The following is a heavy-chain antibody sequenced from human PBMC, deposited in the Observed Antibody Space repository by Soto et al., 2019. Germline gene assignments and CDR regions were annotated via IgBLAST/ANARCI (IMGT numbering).Heavy chain of an antibody. Sequence: GESLKISCKGSGYSFTSYWIGWVRQMPGKXLEWVGIIYPGDSDTRYSPSFQGQVTISADKSISTAYLQWSSLKASDTAMYYCARQKDSSSWRYYYGMDVWGQGTTVTVSS. CDR3: ARQKDSSSWRYYYGMDV. V-gene: IGHV5-51*01. J-gene: IGHJ6*02. CDR2: IYPGDSDT. D-gene: IGHD6-13*01. CDR1: GYSFTSYW.